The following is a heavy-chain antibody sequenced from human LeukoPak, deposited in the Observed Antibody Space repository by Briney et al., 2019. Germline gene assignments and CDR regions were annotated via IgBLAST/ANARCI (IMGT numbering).Heavy chain of an antibody. Sequence: SSVKVSCKASGGTFSSYAFNWVRRAPGHGLQWMGGIIPIFCKTNYAQQFHGRVTMTTDESPGTAFMELSSLISEHTAVYYCATDDGSSTLRFDSRGQGTLLTVSS. CDR2: IIPIFCKT. CDR3: ATDDGSSTLRFDS. D-gene: IGHD6-6*01. CDR1: GGTFSSYA. V-gene: IGHV1-69*05. J-gene: IGHJ5*01.